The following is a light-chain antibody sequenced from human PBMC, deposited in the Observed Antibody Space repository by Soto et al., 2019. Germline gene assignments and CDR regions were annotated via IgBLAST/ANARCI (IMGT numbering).Light chain of an antibody. CDR1: QSVNSAY. CDR2: GAS. Sequence: EIVLTQSAGTLSLSPGDKATLSCRASQSVNSAYLAGYQQKPGQAPRLLIYGASTKATGIPERFSGSGSGTDFTLTISRLEPEDFAVYYCQQFGSSLTWTFGQGTKVDIK. CDR3: QQFGSSLTWT. J-gene: IGKJ1*01. V-gene: IGKV3-20*01.